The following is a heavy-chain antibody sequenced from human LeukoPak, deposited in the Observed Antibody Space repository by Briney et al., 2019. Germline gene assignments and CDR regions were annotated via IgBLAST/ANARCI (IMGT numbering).Heavy chain of an antibody. CDR3: ARDSPYDSSGQRY. V-gene: IGHV3-48*03. Sequence: GGSLRLSCAASGFTFSSYEMNWVRQAPGKGLEWVSYISSSGSTIYYADSVKGRFTISRDNAKNSLYLQMNSLRAEDTAVYYCARDSPYDSSGQRYWGQGTLVTVSS. CDR1: GFTFSSYE. D-gene: IGHD3-22*01. J-gene: IGHJ4*02. CDR2: ISSSGSTI.